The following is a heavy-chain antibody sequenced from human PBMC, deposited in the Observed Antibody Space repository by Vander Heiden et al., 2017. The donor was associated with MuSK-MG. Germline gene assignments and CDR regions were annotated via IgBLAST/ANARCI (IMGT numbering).Heavy chain of an antibody. CDR3: AKSDSSATVSYYYYYYMDV. CDR2: ISGSGGST. CDR1: GATFSRYA. V-gene: IGHV3-23*01. D-gene: IGHD4-17*01. J-gene: IGHJ6*03. Sequence: EVQLLESGGGLVQHGGALRRSWGASGATFSRYAMGWFRQAPGKGLEWVSAISGSGGSTYYADSVKGRFTISRDNSKNTLYLQMNSLRAEDTAVYYCAKSDSSATVSYYYYYYMDVWGKGTTVTVSS.